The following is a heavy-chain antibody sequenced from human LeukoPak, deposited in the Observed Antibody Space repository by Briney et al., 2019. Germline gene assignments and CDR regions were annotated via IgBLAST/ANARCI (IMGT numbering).Heavy chain of an antibody. V-gene: IGHV3-23*01. CDR3: VKDRPCETCMPMDA. D-gene: IGHD2-2*01. Sequence: PGGSLRLSCAASGFTFSSYAMSWVRQAPGKGLEWVSGISTSGGSSSYADSVKGRFTISRDNSKDTVSLQMNSLRAEDSAIYFCVKDRPCETCMPMDAWGQGTTVTVSS. J-gene: IGHJ6*02. CDR2: ISTSGGSS. CDR1: GFTFSSYA.